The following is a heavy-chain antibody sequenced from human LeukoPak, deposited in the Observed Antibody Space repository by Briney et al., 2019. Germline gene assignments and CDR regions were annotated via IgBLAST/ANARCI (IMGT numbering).Heavy chain of an antibody. CDR2: INPNSGGT. D-gene: IGHD3-22*01. J-gene: IGHJ4*02. CDR3: ARSSYYDDSSGYPGYYFDY. Sequence: ASVKVSCKASGYTFTDYYIHWVRQAPGQGLEWMGWINPNSGGTNYAQKFQGRVTMTRDTSISTAYMELSRLRSDDTAVFFCARSSYYDDSSGYPGYYFDYWGQGTLVTVSS. CDR1: GYTFTDYY. V-gene: IGHV1-2*02.